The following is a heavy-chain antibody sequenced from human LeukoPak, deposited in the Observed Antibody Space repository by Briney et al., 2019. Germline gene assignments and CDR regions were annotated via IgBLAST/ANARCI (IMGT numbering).Heavy chain of an antibody. CDR2: IRGSSDRT. CDR1: GFTFASYA. Sequence: GGSLRLSCAASGFTFASYAMSWVRQAPGKGLQWVSDIRGSSDRTYYADSVKGRFTISRDNSKNMLYLQMNSLRAEDAAVYYCAKARVSSGVGYYSDWGQGALVTVSS. CDR3: AKARVSSGVGYYSD. J-gene: IGHJ4*02. V-gene: IGHV3-23*01. D-gene: IGHD3-22*01.